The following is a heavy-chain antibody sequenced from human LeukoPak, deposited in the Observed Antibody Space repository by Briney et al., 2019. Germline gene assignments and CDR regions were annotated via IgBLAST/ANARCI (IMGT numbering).Heavy chain of an antibody. D-gene: IGHD2-2*01. J-gene: IGHJ1*01. CDR2: ISGSGGST. V-gene: IGHV3-23*01. CDR1: GFTFSSYA. CDR3: AKELGYCSSTSCYGEYFQH. Sequence: GGSLRLSCAASGFTFSSYAMSWVRQAPGKGLEWVSAISGSGGSTYYADSVKGRFTISRDNSKNTLYLQMNSLRAEDTVVYYCAKELGYCSSTSCYGEYFQHWGQGTLVTVSS.